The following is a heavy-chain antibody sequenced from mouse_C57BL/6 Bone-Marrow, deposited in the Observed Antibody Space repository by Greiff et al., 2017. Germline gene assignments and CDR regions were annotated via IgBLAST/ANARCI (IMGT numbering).Heavy chain of an antibody. D-gene: IGHD2-5*01. Sequence: EVKLVESGGDLVKPGGSLKLSCAASGFTFSSYGMSWVRQTPDKRLEWVATISSGGSYTYYPDSVKGRFTIYRDNAKNTLYLQMSSLKSEDTAMYYCARPYYSNSYYAMYYWGQGTSVTVAS. CDR3: ARPYYSNSYYAMYY. V-gene: IGHV5-6*01. CDR2: ISSGGSYT. J-gene: IGHJ4*01. CDR1: GFTFSSYG.